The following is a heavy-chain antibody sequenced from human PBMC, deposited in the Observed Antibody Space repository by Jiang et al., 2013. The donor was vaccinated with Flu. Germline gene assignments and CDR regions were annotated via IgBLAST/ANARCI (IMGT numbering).Heavy chain of an antibody. CDR2: TYYRSKWYN. Sequence: QTLSLTCAISGDSVSSNSAAWNWIRQSPSRGLEWLGRTYYRSKWYNDYAVSVKSRITINPDTSKNQFSLQLNSVTPEDTAVYYCARDRRFDSSSWLLFDYWGQGTLVTVSS. D-gene: IGHD6-13*01. J-gene: IGHJ4*02. V-gene: IGHV6-1*01. CDR3: ARDRRFDSSSWLLFDY. CDR1: GDSVSSNSAA.